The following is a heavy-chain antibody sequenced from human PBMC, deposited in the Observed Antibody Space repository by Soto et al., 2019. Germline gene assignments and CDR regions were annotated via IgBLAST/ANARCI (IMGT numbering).Heavy chain of an antibody. V-gene: IGHV4-59*12. CDR2: IYYSGST. D-gene: IGHD3-3*01. CDR3: ARDRSLTIFGVVRFMDV. CDR1: GGSISSYY. J-gene: IGHJ6*04. Sequence: PSETLSLTCTVSGGSISSYYWSWIRQPPGKGLEWIGYIYYSGSTNYNPSLKSRVTISVDTSKNQFSLKLSSVTAADTAVYYCARDRSLTIFGVVRFMDVWGKGTTVTVSS.